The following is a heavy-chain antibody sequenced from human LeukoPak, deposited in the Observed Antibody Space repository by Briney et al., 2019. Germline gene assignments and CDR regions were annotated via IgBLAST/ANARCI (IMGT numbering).Heavy chain of an antibody. Sequence: PGGSLRLSCAASGFTFSTYWTHWVRQAPGGGLGWVSRINSDDSIINYADFVKGRFTISRDNAKNTLYLQMNSLRAEDTAVYYCARAGNYRFDYWGQGTLVTVSS. J-gene: IGHJ4*02. CDR3: ARAGNYRFDY. CDR2: INSDDSII. CDR1: GFTFSTYW. D-gene: IGHD1-7*01. V-gene: IGHV3-74*01.